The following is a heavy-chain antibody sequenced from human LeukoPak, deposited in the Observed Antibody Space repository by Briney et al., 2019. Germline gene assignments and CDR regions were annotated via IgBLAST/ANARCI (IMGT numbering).Heavy chain of an antibody. Sequence: GRSLRLSCAASGFTFSSYAMHWVRQAPGKGLEWVAVISYDGSNEYYADSVKGRFTISRDNSKNTLYLQMNSLRAEDTVVYYCANDLWFGELFAFDYWGQGTLVAVSS. D-gene: IGHD3-10*01. CDR2: ISYDGSNE. CDR1: GFTFSSYA. J-gene: IGHJ4*02. CDR3: ANDLWFGELFAFDY. V-gene: IGHV3-30*04.